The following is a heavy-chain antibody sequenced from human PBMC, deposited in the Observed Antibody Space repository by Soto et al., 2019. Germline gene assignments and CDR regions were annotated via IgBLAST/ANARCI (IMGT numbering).Heavy chain of an antibody. Sequence: EVQLLESGGGLVQPGGSLRLSCAASGFSFGTYAMSWVRQAPGKGLEWVSAITGTGAHTYYTDSVKGWFTISRDNSKKTLYLQMNNLRAEDTAVYYCAKGNGGGYFDLWGRGNLVTVSS. V-gene: IGHV3-23*01. J-gene: IGHJ2*01. CDR1: GFSFGTYA. CDR2: ITGTGAHT. CDR3: AKGNGGGYFDL. D-gene: IGHD2-21*01.